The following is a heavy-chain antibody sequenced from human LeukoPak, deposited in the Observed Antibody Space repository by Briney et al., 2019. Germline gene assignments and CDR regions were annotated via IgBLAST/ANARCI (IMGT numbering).Heavy chain of an antibody. CDR1: GGSISSGGYS. CDR3: ARRWSGYYDY. CDR2: IYHSGST. Sequence: SETLSLTCAVSGGSISSGGYSWSWIRQPPGKGLEWIGYIYHSGSTYYNPSLKSRVTISVDRSKNQSSLKLSSVTAADTAVYYCARRWSGYYDYWGQGTLVTVSS. J-gene: IGHJ4*02. V-gene: IGHV4-30-2*01. D-gene: IGHD3-3*01.